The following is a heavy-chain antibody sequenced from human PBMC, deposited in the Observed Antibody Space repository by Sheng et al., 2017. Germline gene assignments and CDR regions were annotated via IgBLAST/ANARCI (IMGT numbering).Heavy chain of an antibody. D-gene: IGHD1-7*01. CDR3: AREGGGWNYKIVTTYYYMDV. Sequence: QVQLQQSGPGLVKPSQTLSLTCAISGDSVSSNSAAWNWIRQSPSRGLEWLGRTYYRSKWYNDYAVSVKSRITINPDTSKNQFSLQLNSVTPEDTAVYYCAREGGGWNYKIVTTYYYMDVWGQGTTVTVSS. V-gene: IGHV6-1*01. J-gene: IGHJ6*03. CDR1: GDSVSSNSAA. CDR2: TYYRSKWYN.